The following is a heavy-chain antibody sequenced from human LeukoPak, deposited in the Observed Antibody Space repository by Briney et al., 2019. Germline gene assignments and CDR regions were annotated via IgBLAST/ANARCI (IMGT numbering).Heavy chain of an antibody. V-gene: IGHV4-59*01. CDR3: ARSRYYDSTGYNPTYYFDS. Sequence: SETLSVTCTVSGGSTIGSYWTWIRQSPGKSLEYIGYIYNTVDVNYSPSLKSRVTISIDMSGNQFSLRLNSVTAADTALYYCARSRYYDSTGYNPTYYFDSWGQGALVTVSS. CDR2: IYNTVDV. CDR1: GGSTIGSY. J-gene: IGHJ4*02. D-gene: IGHD3-22*01.